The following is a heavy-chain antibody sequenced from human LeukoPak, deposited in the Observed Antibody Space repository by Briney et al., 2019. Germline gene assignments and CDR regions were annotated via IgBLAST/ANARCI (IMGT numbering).Heavy chain of an antibody. J-gene: IGHJ4*02. Sequence: SETLSLTCTVSGGSISTSSYYWGWIRQPPGKGLEWIGTIYYSGSTYYNPSLKNRVTISVDTSKNQFSLKLSSVTAADTALYYCARGREYCSSTSCPPDFDYWGQGTLVTVSS. CDR1: GGSISTSSYY. V-gene: IGHV4-39*07. CDR2: IYYSGST. CDR3: ARGREYCSSTSCPPDFDY. D-gene: IGHD2-2*01.